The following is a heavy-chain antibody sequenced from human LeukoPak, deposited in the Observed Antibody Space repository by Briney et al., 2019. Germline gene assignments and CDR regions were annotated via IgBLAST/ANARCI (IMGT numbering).Heavy chain of an antibody. Sequence: SETLSLTCTVSGGSINSRSYYWGWIRQPPGKGLEWIGSIYYSGSTYHKPSLKSRVTVSVDTSKNQLSLKLSSVTATDTAVYYCAFRRDGYKGGNWFDPWGQGTLVTVSS. CDR1: GGSINSRSYY. CDR2: IYYSGST. CDR3: AFRRDGYKGGNWFDP. D-gene: IGHD5-24*01. J-gene: IGHJ5*02. V-gene: IGHV4-39*01.